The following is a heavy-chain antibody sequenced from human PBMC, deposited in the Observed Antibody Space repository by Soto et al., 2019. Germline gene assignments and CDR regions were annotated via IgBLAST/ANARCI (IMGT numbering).Heavy chain of an antibody. Sequence: QLQLQESGSRLAEPSQTLSLTCVVSGDSVTSGGFSWSWIRQPPGMGLEWLGYVFHSGTTHYNPSLEGRVTISLARSTNQISLRLTSVTAADTAVYFCARVLHGFDPWGQGMPVTVSS. V-gene: IGHV4-30-2*01. CDR1: GDSVTSGGFS. CDR2: VFHSGTT. CDR3: ARVLHGFDP. J-gene: IGHJ5*02.